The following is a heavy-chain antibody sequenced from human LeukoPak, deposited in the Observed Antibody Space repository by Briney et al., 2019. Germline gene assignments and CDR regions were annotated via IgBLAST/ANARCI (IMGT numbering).Heavy chain of an antibody. D-gene: IGHD6-19*01. CDR1: GYTFTSYG. Sequence: RASVKVSCKASGYTFTSYGISWVRQAPGQGLEWMGWISAHNGNTNYAQKLQGRVTMTTDTSTSTAYMELRSLRSDDTAVYCCARGNPGIAVAGTLGYWGQGTLVTVSS. CDR2: ISAHNGNT. CDR3: ARGNPGIAVAGTLGY. V-gene: IGHV1-18*01. J-gene: IGHJ4*02.